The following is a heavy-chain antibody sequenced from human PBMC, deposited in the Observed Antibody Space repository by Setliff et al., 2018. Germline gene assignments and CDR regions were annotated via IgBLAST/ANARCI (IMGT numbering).Heavy chain of an antibody. Sequence: GGSLRLSCGASGFTFEDYGMTWVRQAPGKGLEWVAAIDWNGYNTGYEDSVKGRFIISRDNAKNSLSLEMNSLRGEDSALYYCARLYHSSGWHKEAFDIWGHGTMVTV. CDR3: ARLYHSSGWHKEAFDI. J-gene: IGHJ3*02. D-gene: IGHD6-19*01. CDR2: IDWNGYNT. V-gene: IGHV3-20*04. CDR1: GFTFEDYG.